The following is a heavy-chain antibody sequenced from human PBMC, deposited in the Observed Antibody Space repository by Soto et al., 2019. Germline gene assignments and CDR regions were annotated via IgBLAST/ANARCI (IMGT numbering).Heavy chain of an antibody. Sequence: SVKVSCKASGGTFSSYAISWVRQAPGQGLEWMGGIIPIFGTANYAQKFQGRVTITADESTCTAYMELSSLRSEDTAVYYCARYCTNGVCYRGHAFDIWGQGTMVTVSS. CDR3: ARYCTNGVCYRGHAFDI. V-gene: IGHV1-69*13. J-gene: IGHJ3*02. CDR2: IIPIFGTA. CDR1: GGTFSSYA. D-gene: IGHD2-8*01.